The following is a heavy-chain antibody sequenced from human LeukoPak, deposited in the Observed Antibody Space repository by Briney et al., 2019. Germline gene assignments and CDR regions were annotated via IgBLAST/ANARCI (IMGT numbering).Heavy chain of an antibody. CDR1: GVTSNNYA. D-gene: IGHD6-19*01. CDR3: AKDYSSGWRGDYFDS. Sequence: GGSLRLSCAASGVTSNNYAMSWVRQAPGKGLEWVSGISGSGDRIYYADSVKGRFTISRDKSKNTLYLQMNSLRAGDTAVYYCAKDYSSGWRGDYFDSWGQGTLVTVSS. J-gene: IGHJ4*02. V-gene: IGHV3-23*01. CDR2: ISGSGDRI.